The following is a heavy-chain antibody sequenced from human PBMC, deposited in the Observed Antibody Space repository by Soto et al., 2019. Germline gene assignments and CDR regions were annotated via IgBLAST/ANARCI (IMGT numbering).Heavy chain of an antibody. D-gene: IGHD3-10*01. J-gene: IGHJ3*01. CDR3: ARVRLTISVNDALDV. Sequence: QVHLVESGGGVVQPGRSLRLSCAASGFPFSDYVIHWVRQAAGKGLEWVASMTYDGATEYYADSVKGRFIVSRDNSKRTLSLQMNSLRPEDTAVYYCARVRLTISVNDALDVWGQGTTVTVSS. CDR1: GFPFSDYV. CDR2: MTYDGATE. V-gene: IGHV3-30*14.